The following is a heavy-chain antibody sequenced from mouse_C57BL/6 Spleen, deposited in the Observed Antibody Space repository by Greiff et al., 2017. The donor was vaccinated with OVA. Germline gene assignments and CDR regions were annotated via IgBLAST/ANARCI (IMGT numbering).Heavy chain of an antibody. CDR1: GYTFTSYW. J-gene: IGHJ2*01. D-gene: IGHD2-4*01. CDR2: IDPSDSYT. V-gene: IGHV1-69*01. Sequence: VQLQQPGAELVMPGASVKLSCKASGYTFTSYWLHWVKQRPGQGLEWIGEIDPSDSYTNYNQKFKGKSTLTVDKSSSTAYMQLSSLTSEDSAVYYCARDDYDRNYFDYWGQGTTLTVSS. CDR3: ARDDYDRNYFDY.